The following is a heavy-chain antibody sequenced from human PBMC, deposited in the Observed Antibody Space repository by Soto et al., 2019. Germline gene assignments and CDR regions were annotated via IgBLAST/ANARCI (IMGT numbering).Heavy chain of an antibody. Sequence: GASVKVSCKASGYTFTTYGISWVRQAPGQGLEWMGWISAYNGDTKYAQKLQGRVTMTTDTSTNTAYMELRSLRSDDTAVYYCARVLRFLEWFGGEDNHTPWGQGTLVTVSS. V-gene: IGHV1-18*04. J-gene: IGHJ5*02. CDR2: ISAYNGDT. CDR3: ARVLRFLEWFGGEDNHTP. D-gene: IGHD3-3*01. CDR1: GYTFTTYG.